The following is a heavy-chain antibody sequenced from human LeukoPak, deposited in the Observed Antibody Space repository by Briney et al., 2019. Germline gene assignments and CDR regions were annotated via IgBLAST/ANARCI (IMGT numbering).Heavy chain of an antibody. Sequence: GGSLRLSCAASGFTVSSDYMTWVRQAPGKGLEWVSIIYSDGTTYYADSVKGRFTISRDDSKNTLHLQMNSLRPEDTAVYYCARWGPEPPYTPKYFYYWGQGPLVSVSS. CDR3: ARWGPEPPYTPKYFYY. V-gene: IGHV3-53*01. D-gene: IGHD2-2*02. CDR1: GFTVSSDY. CDR2: IYSDGTT. J-gene: IGHJ4*02.